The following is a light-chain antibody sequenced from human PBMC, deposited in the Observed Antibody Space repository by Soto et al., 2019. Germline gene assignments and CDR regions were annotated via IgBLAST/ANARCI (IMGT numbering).Light chain of an antibody. CDR2: DAT. V-gene: IGKV1-33*01. CDR1: QDISRY. J-gene: IGKJ5*01. CDR3: QHSGTLPIT. Sequence: DIQMTQSPSSLSASVRERVTITCQASQDISRYLNWYQQIPGRAPKLLIYDATNLEIGVPSRFSGSGSGTNFTFTISSLQPEDIATYYCQHSGTLPITFGQGTRLENK.